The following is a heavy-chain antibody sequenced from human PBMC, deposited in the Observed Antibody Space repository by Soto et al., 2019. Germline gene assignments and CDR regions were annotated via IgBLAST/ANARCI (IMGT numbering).Heavy chain of an antibody. CDR2: LSYAGDT. Sequence: SLRLSCAASGFTLSTYDMHWVRQATVKVLDWVAALSYAGDTYYPCSVKGRFTVSRESSKSSLYLQVNSLTAGDTAFYCCSKGPHSASGYYYMDVWGKGTTVTVSS. CDR3: SKGPHSASGYYYMDV. J-gene: IGHJ6*03. CDR1: GFTLSTYD. D-gene: IGHD3-10*01. V-gene: IGHV3-13*01.